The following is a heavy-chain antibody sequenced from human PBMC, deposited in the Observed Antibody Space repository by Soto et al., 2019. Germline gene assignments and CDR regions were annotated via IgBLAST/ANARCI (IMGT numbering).Heavy chain of an antibody. V-gene: IGHV3-30-3*01. D-gene: IGHD5-18*01. CDR3: ARERSYTAMARIYYGMDV. J-gene: IGHJ6*02. CDR1: GFTFSSYA. Sequence: GGSLRLSCAASGFTFSSYAMHWVRQAPGKGLEWVAVISYDGSNKYYADSVKGRFTISRDNSKNTLYLQMNSLRAEDTAVYYCARERSYTAMARIYYGMDVWGQGTTVTVSS. CDR2: ISYDGSNK.